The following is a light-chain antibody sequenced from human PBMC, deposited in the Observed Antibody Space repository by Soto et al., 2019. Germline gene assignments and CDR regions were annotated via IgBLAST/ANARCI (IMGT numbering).Light chain of an antibody. CDR2: DAS. CDR1: TGPVTSGHY. V-gene: IGLV7-46*01. CDR3: LLSDSGAWV. J-gene: IGLJ3*02. Sequence: QAVVTQEPSLTVSPGGTVTLTCGSSTGPVTSGHYPYWFQQMPGQAPKTLIYDASNRHSWAPARFSGSLLGGTAALTLSGAQPEDEADYYFLLSDSGAWVFGGGTKLTVL.